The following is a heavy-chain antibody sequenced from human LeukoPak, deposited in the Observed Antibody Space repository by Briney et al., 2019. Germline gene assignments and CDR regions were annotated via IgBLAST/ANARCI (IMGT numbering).Heavy chain of an antibody. CDR3: AAQGRYSSGRNRVDD. J-gene: IGHJ4*02. CDR2: ISSSSSYI. D-gene: IGHD6-19*01. Sequence: GGSLRLSCAASGFTFSSYSMNWVRQAPGKGLEWVSSISSSSSYIYYADSVRGRFTISRDNAKNSLYLQMNSLRAEDTAVYYCAAQGRYSSGRNRVDDWGQGTLVTVSS. V-gene: IGHV3-21*01. CDR1: GFTFSSYS.